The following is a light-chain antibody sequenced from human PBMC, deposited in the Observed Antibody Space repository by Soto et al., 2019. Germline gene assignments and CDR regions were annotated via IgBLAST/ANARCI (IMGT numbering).Light chain of an antibody. CDR3: QEYNNWPPRYT. V-gene: IGKV3-15*01. Sequence: EIVLTQSPATLSLSPGERATLSCRASQSVNSNLAWYQQKAGQAPRLLIYDASTRATGIPARFSGSGSGTEFTLTISSLQSVDFAVYYCQEYNNWPPRYTFGQGTKLEIK. CDR1: QSVNSN. CDR2: DAS. J-gene: IGKJ2*01.